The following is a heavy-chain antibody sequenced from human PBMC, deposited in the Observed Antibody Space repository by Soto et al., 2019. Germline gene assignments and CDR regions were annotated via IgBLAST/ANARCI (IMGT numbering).Heavy chain of an antibody. CDR3: ARLHYGGNSKYFQH. V-gene: IGHV4-34*01. J-gene: IGHJ1*01. Sequence: SETQSLTCTVYGGSFIGYYWSWIRQPPGKGLEWIGEINHSGSTNYNPSLKSRVTISVDTSKNQFSLKLSSVTAADTAVYYCARLHYGGNSKYFQHWGQGTLVTVSS. D-gene: IGHD2-21*02. CDR1: GGSFIGYY. CDR2: INHSGST.